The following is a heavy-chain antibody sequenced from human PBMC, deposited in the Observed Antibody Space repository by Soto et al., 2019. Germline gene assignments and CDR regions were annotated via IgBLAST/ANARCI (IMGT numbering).Heavy chain of an antibody. CDR2: ISAYTGNT. V-gene: IGHV1-18*01. J-gene: IGHJ2*01. Sequence: VKPCWKESGGTIKSNSIRWVRQAPGQGLEWMGWISAYTGNTPYPQKLQGTVTMTTDPSTSTAYMELRSLRSDDTAVYYDAGVRDCGRVSALWG. CDR3: AGVRDCGRVSAL. D-gene: IGHD2-21*01. CDR1: GGTIKSNS.